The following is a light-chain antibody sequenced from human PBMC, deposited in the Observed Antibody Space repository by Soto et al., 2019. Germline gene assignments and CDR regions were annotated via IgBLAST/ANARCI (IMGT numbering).Light chain of an antibody. Sequence: EIVLTQSPGTLSLSPGERATLSCRASQSVSNNYLAWYQQKPGQAPRLLIYGASNRATGIPDRFRGSKSGTDFTLTIRGLEPEDAALYYCQQYGGSPITFGQGTRLEIK. CDR1: QSVSNNY. V-gene: IGKV3-20*01. CDR2: GAS. CDR3: QQYGGSPIT. J-gene: IGKJ5*01.